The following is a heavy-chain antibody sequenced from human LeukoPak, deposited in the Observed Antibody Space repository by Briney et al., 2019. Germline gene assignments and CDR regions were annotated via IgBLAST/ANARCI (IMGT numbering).Heavy chain of an antibody. D-gene: IGHD3-16*02. CDR3: ARGLSAWSLHEYFQH. Sequence: PSETLSLTCAVYGGSFSGYYWSWIRQPPGKGLEWIGEINHSGSTNYNPSLKSRVTISVDTSKNQFSLKLSSVTAADTAVYYCARGLSAWSLHEYFQHWGQGTLVTVSS. J-gene: IGHJ1*01. CDR2: INHSGST. CDR1: GGSFSGYY. V-gene: IGHV4-34*01.